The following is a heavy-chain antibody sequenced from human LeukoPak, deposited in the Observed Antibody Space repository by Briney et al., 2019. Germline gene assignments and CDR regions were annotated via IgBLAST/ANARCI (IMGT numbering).Heavy chain of an antibody. CDR3: AKVEHSSSSSPSDY. D-gene: IGHD6-13*01. V-gene: IGHV3-30*18. J-gene: IGHJ4*02. CDR1: GFTFSSYG. Sequence: GGSLRLSCAASGFTFSSYGMHWVRQAPGKGLEWVAVISYDGSNKYHADSVKGRFTISRDNSKNTLYLQMNSLRAEDTAVYYCAKVEHSSSSSPSDYWGQGTLVTVSS. CDR2: ISYDGSNK.